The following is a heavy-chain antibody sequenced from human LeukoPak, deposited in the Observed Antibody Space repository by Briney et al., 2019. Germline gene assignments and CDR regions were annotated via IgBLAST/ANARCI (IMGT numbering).Heavy chain of an antibody. CDR1: GGSVSSHY. V-gene: IGHV4-59*02. Sequence: SETLPLTCTVSGGSVSSHYWSWIRQPPGKGLEWIGYVDHRGRTNSSPSLKSRVAASVDTSKNQISLKLMSVTAADTAVYYCARGSEIERWVQFGGLDYWGLGTLVTVSS. J-gene: IGHJ4*02. CDR3: ARGSEIERWVQFGGLDY. D-gene: IGHD5-24*01. CDR2: VDHRGRT.